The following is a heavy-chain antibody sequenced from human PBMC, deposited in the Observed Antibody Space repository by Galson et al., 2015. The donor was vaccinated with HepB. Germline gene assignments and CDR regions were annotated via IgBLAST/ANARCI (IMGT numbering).Heavy chain of an antibody. CDR2: IYYSGST. J-gene: IGHJ5*02. V-gene: IGHV4-39*02. Sequence: ETLSLTCTVSGGSISSSTYYWGWIRQPPGKGLQWIGNIYYSGSTYYNPSLKSRVTISVDTSKNHFSLKLNSVTAADTAVYYCAKLSCSAGTCYRGSPNWFDPWGQGTLVTVSS. D-gene: IGHD2-15*01. CDR3: AKLSCSAGTCYRGSPNWFDP. CDR1: GGSISSSTYY.